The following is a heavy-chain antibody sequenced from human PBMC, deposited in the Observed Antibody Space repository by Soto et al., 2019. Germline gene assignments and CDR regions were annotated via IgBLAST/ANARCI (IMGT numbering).Heavy chain of an antibody. Sequence: GSLRLSCAVSGFTFSDYGMHWVRQAPGKGLEWVAVMSYAGTYKYYADSVKGRFTISRDLSGNTLFLQMNSLRLEDTAVYFCAKEMYPRTVLDSSSPWGDYWGQGTQVTVSS. CDR3: AKEMYPRTVLDSSSPWGDY. CDR1: GFTFSDYG. J-gene: IGHJ4*02. V-gene: IGHV3-30*18. D-gene: IGHD6-6*01. CDR2: MSYAGTYK.